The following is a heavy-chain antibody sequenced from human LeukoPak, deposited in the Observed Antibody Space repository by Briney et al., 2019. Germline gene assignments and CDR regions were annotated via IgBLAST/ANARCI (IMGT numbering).Heavy chain of an antibody. CDR3: ARVLYYGLGMDV. D-gene: IGHD3-10*01. J-gene: IGHJ6*02. Sequence: SHTLSLTRTVSGRSISSGDYYWTGIRQPPGRGLGGIGYIYYSGSTYYHPSLKSRVTISVDTSKNQFSLKLSSVTAADTAVYYCARVLYYGLGMDVWGQGTTVTVSS. CDR1: GRSISSGDYY. V-gene: IGHV4-30-4*01. CDR2: IYYSGST.